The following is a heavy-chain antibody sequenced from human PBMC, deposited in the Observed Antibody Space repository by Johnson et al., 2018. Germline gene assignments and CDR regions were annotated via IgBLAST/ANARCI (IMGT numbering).Heavy chain of an antibody. CDR3: SRGPTVLYYYYGLDV. J-gene: IGHJ6*04. Sequence: QVQLQESGPGLVKPSETLSLTCTVSGGSISSYYWNWIRQPPGQGLEWIGYIYYSGSTNYNPSLKSRVTISVDTSKKQFSLKLSTLTAADPAVYYCSRGPTVLYYYYGLDVWGKGTTVTVSS. CDR2: IYYSGST. CDR1: GGSISSYY. V-gene: IGHV4-59*01. D-gene: IGHD4-11*01.